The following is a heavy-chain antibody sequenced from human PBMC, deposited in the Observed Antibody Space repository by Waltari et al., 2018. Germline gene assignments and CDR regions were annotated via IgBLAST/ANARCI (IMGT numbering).Heavy chain of an antibody. CDR1: GGSISSGSYY. V-gene: IGHV4-61*09. J-gene: IGHJ1*01. D-gene: IGHD6-6*01. Sequence: QVQLQESGPGLVKPSQTLSLTCTVSGGSISSGSYYWSWIRQPAGKGLEWIGYIYTSGSTNYNPSLKSRVTISVDTSKNQFSLKLSSVTAADTAVYYCARVVRYPSTAEYFQHWGQGTLVTVSS. CDR3: ARVVRYPSTAEYFQH. CDR2: IYTSGST.